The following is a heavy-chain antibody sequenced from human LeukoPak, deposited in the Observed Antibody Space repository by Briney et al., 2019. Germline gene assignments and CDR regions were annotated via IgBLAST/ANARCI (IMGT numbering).Heavy chain of an antibody. Sequence: SETLSLTCTVSGGSISSYYWSWIRQPPGKGLEWIGYIYYSGSTNYNPSLKSRVTISVDTSKNQFSLKLSSVTAADTAVYYCAREGYGGKAIDYRGQGTLVTVSS. J-gene: IGHJ4*02. CDR3: AREGYGGKAIDY. V-gene: IGHV4-59*01. CDR1: GGSISSYY. D-gene: IGHD4-17*01. CDR2: IYYSGST.